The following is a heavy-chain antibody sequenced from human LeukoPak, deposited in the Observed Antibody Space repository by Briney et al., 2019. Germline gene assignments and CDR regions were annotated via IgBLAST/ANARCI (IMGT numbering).Heavy chain of an antibody. CDR1: GYTFTSYA. D-gene: IGHD3-3*01. J-gene: IGHJ6*02. CDR3: ARPNYDFWSGYHFYYYGMDV. V-gene: IGHV1-3*01. Sequence: GASVKVSCKASGYTFTSYAMHWVRQAPGQRLEWMGWINAGNGNTKYSQKFQGRVTITRDTSASTAYMELSSLRSEDTAVYYCARPNYDFWSGYHFYYYGMDVWGQGTTVTVSS. CDR2: INAGNGNT.